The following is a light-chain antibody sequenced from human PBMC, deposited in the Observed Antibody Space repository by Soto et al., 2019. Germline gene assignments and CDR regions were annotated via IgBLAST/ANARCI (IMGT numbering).Light chain of an antibody. CDR2: GAS. CDR1: QSVSSSY. Sequence: EIVLTQSPGTLSLSPGERATLSCRASQSVSSSYLAWYQQKPGQAPRLLIYGASSRATGIPDRFSGSGSGTAFSLPISRLEPEDVAVYYCQRYGRAPFTFGPGTKVDIK. J-gene: IGKJ3*01. V-gene: IGKV3-20*01. CDR3: QRYGRAPFT.